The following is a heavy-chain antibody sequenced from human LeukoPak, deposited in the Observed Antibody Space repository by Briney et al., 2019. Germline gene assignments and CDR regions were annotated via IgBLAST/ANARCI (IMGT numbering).Heavy chain of an antibody. V-gene: IGHV3-20*01. CDR3: AREITMVRGVNTYWYFDL. Sequence: GGSLRLSCAASGFTFDDYGMSWVRQAPGKGLEWVSGINWNGGSTGYADSVKGRFTISRDNAKNSLYLQMNSLRAEDTALYHCAREITMVRGVNTYWYFDLWGRGTLVTVSS. CDR2: INWNGGST. D-gene: IGHD3-10*01. J-gene: IGHJ2*01. CDR1: GFTFDDYG.